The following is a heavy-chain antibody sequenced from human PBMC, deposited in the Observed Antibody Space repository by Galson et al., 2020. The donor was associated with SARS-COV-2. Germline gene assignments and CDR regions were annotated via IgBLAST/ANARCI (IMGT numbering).Heavy chain of an antibody. CDR1: GFTFADYV. D-gene: IGHD3-9*01. CDR3: ALDYDLSTGYYGYYFDS. J-gene: IGHJ4*02. CDR2: VRSKSHGETT. Sequence: GGSLRLSCTGSGFTFADYVMSWVRQTPEKGLEWIGFVRSKSHGETTQYAASVNGRFSISRDDSKRIAYLQMNSLKSEDTAMYYCALDYDLSTGYYGYYFDSWGQGTLVPVSS. V-gene: IGHV3-49*04.